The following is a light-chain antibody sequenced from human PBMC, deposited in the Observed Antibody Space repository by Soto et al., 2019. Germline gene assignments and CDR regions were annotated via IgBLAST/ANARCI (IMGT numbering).Light chain of an antibody. CDR2: WAS. Sequence: DIVMTQSPDSLAVSLGERATINCRSNQTVLYNSNNRNYLAWYQQKPGQPPRLLIYWASTRESGVPERFSGSGSGTDFTLTINSLQAEDVAIYYCQQYYNIPRTFGQGTKLEIK. V-gene: IGKV4-1*01. J-gene: IGKJ2*01. CDR1: QTVLYNSNNRNY. CDR3: QQYYNIPRT.